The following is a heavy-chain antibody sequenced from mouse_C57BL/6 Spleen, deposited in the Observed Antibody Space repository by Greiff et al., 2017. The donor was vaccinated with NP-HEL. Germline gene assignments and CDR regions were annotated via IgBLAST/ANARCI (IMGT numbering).Heavy chain of an antibody. J-gene: IGHJ3*01. CDR2: IDPETGGT. CDR1: GYTFTDYE. Sequence: QVQLQQSGAELVRPGASVTLSCKASGYTFTDYEMHWVKQTPVHGLEWIGAIDPETGGTAYNQKFKGKAILTADKSSSTAYMELRSLTSEDSAVYYCTRDKDYGSSYSTWFAYWGQGTLVTVSA. D-gene: IGHD1-1*01. V-gene: IGHV1-15*01. CDR3: TRDKDYGSSYSTWFAY.